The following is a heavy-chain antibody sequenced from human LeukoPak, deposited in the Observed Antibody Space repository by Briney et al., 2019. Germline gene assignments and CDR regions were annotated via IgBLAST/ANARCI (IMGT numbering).Heavy chain of an antibody. D-gene: IGHD6-13*01. Sequence: PAGSLRLSCAASGFTFRIYSLNWVRQAPGAGLEWVSSIGPSSGDIYYADSVKGRFTISRDKDKNSLYLQMNSLRADDTAVYYCARGQKLASWGQGTLVTVSS. CDR2: IGPSSGDI. J-gene: IGHJ5*02. V-gene: IGHV3-21*01. CDR3: ARGQKLAS. CDR1: GFTFRIYS.